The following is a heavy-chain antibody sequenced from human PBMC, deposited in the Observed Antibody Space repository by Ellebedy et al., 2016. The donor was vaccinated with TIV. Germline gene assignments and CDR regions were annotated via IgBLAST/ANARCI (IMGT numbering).Heavy chain of an antibody. CDR3: ATGAGYHYDD. CDR1: GFTSGFTFSRLW. Sequence: HTGGSLRLSCAASGFTSGFTFSRLWMHWVRQAPGKGLVWVSHVKSDGSGTYADSVKGRFTISRDNARNTVYLQMSSLRVEDTAIYYCATGAGYHYDDWGQGTLVTVSS. D-gene: IGHD3-22*01. V-gene: IGHV3-74*01. CDR2: VKSDGSGT. J-gene: IGHJ4*02.